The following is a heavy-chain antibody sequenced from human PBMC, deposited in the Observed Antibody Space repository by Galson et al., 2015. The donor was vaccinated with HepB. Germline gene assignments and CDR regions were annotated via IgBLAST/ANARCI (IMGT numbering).Heavy chain of an antibody. Sequence: SVKVSCKASGYTFTGYYMHWVRQAPGQGLEWMGWINPNSGGTNYAQKFQGWVTMTRDTSISTAYMELSRLRSDDTAVYYCARASPGLLWFGELPPAYFDYWGQGTLVTVSS. CDR3: ARASPGLLWFGELPPAYFDY. D-gene: IGHD3-10*01. CDR2: INPNSGGT. CDR1: GYTFTGYY. J-gene: IGHJ4*02. V-gene: IGHV1-2*04.